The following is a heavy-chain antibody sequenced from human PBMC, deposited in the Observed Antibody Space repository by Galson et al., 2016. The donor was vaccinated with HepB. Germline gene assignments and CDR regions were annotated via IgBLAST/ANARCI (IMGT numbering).Heavy chain of an antibody. V-gene: IGHV4-59*08. D-gene: IGHD4-23*01. J-gene: IGHJ3*02. CDR2: IFHTGRP. CDR3: ARQTSVLTGSAFDI. Sequence: ETLSLTCTVSGGSSSSFYWSWIRQPPGKRLEWIGHIFHTGRPTYTRSLKSRFTISVDTSKNQVSLKLSPLTAADTALYYCARQTSVLTGSAFDIWGQGTMVTVSS. CDR1: GGSSSSFY.